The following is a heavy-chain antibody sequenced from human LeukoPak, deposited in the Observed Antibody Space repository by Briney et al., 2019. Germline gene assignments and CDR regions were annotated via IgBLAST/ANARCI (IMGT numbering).Heavy chain of an antibody. CDR1: GGSISSYY. CDR3: ARESPYDSSGYYLLPTDYYYYYYMDV. D-gene: IGHD3-22*01. CDR2: IYTSGST. J-gene: IGHJ6*03. V-gene: IGHV4-4*07. Sequence: SETLSLTCTVSGGSISSYYWSWIRQPAGKGLEWIGRIYTSGSTNYNPSLKSRVTMSVDTSKNQFSLKLSSVTAADTAVYYCARESPYDSSGYYLLPTDYYYYYYMDVWGKGTTVTVS.